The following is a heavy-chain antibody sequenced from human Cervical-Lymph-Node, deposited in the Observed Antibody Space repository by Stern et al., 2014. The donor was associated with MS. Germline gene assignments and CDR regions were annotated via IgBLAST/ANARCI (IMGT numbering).Heavy chain of an antibody. CDR2: IYDSGST. D-gene: IGHD3-22*01. CDR3: ARGDHYNDIGPPDPVFDY. CDR1: GGSVSSGSYY. V-gene: IGHV4-61*01. J-gene: IGHJ4*02. Sequence: QVQLQESGPGLVKPSETLSLICTVSGGSVSSGSYYWSWIRQPPGKRLEWIGYIYDSGSTNYNPSLMSRVTISIDTSKNQFSLNLNSVTAADTGVYYCARGDHYNDIGPPDPVFDYWGQGTLVTVSS.